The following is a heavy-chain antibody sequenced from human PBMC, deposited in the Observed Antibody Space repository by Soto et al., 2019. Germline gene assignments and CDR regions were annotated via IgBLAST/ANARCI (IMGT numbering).Heavy chain of an antibody. D-gene: IGHD1-1*01. CDR2: INEDGSEK. CDR1: GFTFSSHW. J-gene: IGHJ4*02. Sequence: EVQLVESGGGLVQPGGSRRLSCAASGFTFSSHWMTWVRQAPGKGLEWVANINEDGSEKYYVDSVKGRFTISRDNAKNSLYLQMNSLRAEDTALFYCARGDNPEYWGQGTLVTVSS. V-gene: IGHV3-7*01. CDR3: ARGDNPEY.